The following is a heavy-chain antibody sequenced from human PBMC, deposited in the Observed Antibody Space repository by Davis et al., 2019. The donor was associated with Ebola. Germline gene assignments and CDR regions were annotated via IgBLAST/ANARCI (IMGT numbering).Heavy chain of an antibody. V-gene: IGHV1-18*01. Sequence: ASVKVSCKASGYTFTSYGISWVRQAPGQGLEWMGWISAYNGNTNYAQKLQGRVTMTTDTSTSTAYMELRSLRSDDTAVYYCARTTTNGRENYYYGMDVWGQGTTVTVSS. CDR1: GYTFTSYG. CDR2: ISAYNGNT. J-gene: IGHJ6*02. D-gene: IGHD4-11*01. CDR3: ARTTTNGRENYYYGMDV.